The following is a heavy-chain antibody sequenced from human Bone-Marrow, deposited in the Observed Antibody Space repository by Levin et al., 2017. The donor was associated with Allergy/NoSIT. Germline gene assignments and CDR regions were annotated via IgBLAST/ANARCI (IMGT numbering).Heavy chain of an antibody. D-gene: IGHD1-26*01. CDR1: GFTFNKYG. CDR3: AKDPIWDRYNFDMDV. V-gene: IGHV3-23*01. CDR2: IGGSGIDS. J-gene: IGHJ6*02. Sequence: SCTASGFTFNKYGLMWVRQAPGKGLEWVASIGGSGIDSNYADSVRGRFTITRDTNMIFLQINSLRVEDTAIYYCAKDPIWDRYNFDMDVWGQGTSVIVSS.